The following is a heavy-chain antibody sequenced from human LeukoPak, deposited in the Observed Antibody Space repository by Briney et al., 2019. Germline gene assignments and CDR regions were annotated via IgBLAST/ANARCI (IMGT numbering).Heavy chain of an antibody. D-gene: IGHD3-9*01. CDR2: IIPIFGTA. J-gene: IGHJ4*02. CDR1: GGTFSSYA. CDR3: ARDPISYDIMTVYYLSY. Sequence: SVKGSCKASGGTFSSYAICWVRQAPGQGREWMGRIIPIFGTANYAQKFQGRVTITTDESTSTGYMELSSLRSEDTAVYYCARDPISYDIMTVYYLSYWGQGTLVTVSS. V-gene: IGHV1-69*05.